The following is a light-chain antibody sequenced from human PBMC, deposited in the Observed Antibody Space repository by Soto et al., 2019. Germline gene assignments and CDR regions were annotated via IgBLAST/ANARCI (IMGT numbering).Light chain of an antibody. J-gene: IGKJ4*01. CDR1: QSVSSSY. CDR3: QQYGSSPLT. V-gene: IGKV3-20*01. CDR2: GAS. Sequence: EIVLTQSPGTLSLPPGERATLSCRASQSVSSSYLAWYQQKPGQAPRLLIYGASSRATGIPDRFSGSGSGTDFTLTINRLEPEDFAVYYCQQYGSSPLTFGGGTKVEIK.